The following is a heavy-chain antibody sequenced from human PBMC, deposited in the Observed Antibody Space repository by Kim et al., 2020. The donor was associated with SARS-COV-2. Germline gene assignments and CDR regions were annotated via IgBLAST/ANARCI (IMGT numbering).Heavy chain of an antibody. CDR2: KPSGST. Sequence: KPSGSTNYNPSLKSRVTISVDTSKNQFSLKLSSVTAADTAVYYCARGRVYWGQGTLVTVSS. J-gene: IGHJ4*02. V-gene: IGHV4-34*01. CDR3: ARGRVY.